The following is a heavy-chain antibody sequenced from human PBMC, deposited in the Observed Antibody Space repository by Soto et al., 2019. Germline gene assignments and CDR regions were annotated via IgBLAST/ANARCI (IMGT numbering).Heavy chain of an antibody. CDR1: GFTFSSYA. Sequence: GGSLRLSCAASGFTFSSYAMHWVRQAPGKGLEWVAVISYDGSNKYYADSVKGRFTISRDNSKNTLYLQMNSLRAEDTAVYYCARDEWLELDYYYYGMDVWGQGTTVTVSS. D-gene: IGHD1-7*01. CDR2: ISYDGSNK. CDR3: ARDEWLELDYYYYGMDV. V-gene: IGHV3-30-3*01. J-gene: IGHJ6*02.